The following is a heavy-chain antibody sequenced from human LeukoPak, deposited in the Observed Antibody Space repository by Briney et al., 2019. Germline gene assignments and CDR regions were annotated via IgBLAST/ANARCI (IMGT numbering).Heavy chain of an antibody. CDR1: GFTFGTYG. Sequence: GGSLRLSCEASGFTFGTYGMTWARQAPGKGLEWVSGITGSSTWTYYADSVRGRFTISRDNSKNTLHLQMNNLTANDTAIYYCARELVSLGTGYFDLWGRGTLVTVSS. CDR3: ARELVSLGTGYFDL. D-gene: IGHD7-27*01. V-gene: IGHV3-23*01. J-gene: IGHJ2*01. CDR2: ITGSSTWT.